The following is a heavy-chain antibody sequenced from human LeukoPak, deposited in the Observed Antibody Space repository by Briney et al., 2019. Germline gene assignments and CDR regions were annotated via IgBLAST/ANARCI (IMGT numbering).Heavy chain of an antibody. CDR2: ISGSGGST. Sequence: GGSLRLSCAASGFTFSSYAMSWVRQAPGKGLEWVSAISGSGGSTYYADSVKGRFTISRDNSKNTLYLQMNSLRAEDTAVYYCAKDFASHRWVLSYTSSDYWGQGTLVTVSS. J-gene: IGHJ4*02. CDR3: AKDFASHRWVLSYTSSDY. D-gene: IGHD3-16*02. CDR1: GFTFSSYA. V-gene: IGHV3-23*01.